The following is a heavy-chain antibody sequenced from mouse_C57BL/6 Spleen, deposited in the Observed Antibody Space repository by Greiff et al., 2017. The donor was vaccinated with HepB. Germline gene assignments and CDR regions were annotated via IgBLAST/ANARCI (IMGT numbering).Heavy chain of an antibody. D-gene: IGHD2-2*01. CDR2: IDPSDSET. J-gene: IGHJ3*01. V-gene: IGHV1-52*01. CDR3: ARGGSGYPPWFAY. CDR1: GYTFTSYW. Sequence: QVQLQQPGAELVRPGSSVKLSCKASGYTFTSYWMHWVKQRPIQGLEWIGNIDPSDSETHYNQKFKDKATLTVDKSSSTAYMQLSSLTSEDSAVYYCARGGSGYPPWFAYWGQGTLVTVSA.